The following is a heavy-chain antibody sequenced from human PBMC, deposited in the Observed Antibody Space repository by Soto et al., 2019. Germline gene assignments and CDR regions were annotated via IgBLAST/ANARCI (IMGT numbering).Heavy chain of an antibody. CDR3: ARDQGYSRGGAGYYYGMDV. V-gene: IGHV1-69*13. J-gene: IGHJ6*02. CDR1: GGTFSSYA. CDR2: IIPIFGTA. D-gene: IGHD5-18*01. Sequence: ASVKVSCKASGGTFSSYAISWVRQAPGQGLEWMGGIIPIFGTANYAQKFQGRVTITADESTSTAYMELSSLRSEDTAVYYCARDQGYSRGGAGYYYGMDVWGQGTTVTVSS.